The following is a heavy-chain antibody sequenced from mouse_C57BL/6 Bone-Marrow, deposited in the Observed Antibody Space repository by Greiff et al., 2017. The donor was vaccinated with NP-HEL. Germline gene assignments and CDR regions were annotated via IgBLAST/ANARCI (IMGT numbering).Heavy chain of an antibody. J-gene: IGHJ4*01. CDR3: ARSPICYAMDY. CDR1: GYTFTSYW. CDR2: IYPSDSET. Sequence: QVQLKQPGAELVRPGSSVKLSCKASGYTFTSYWMDWVKQRPGQGLEWIGNIYPSDSETHYNQKFKDKATLTVDKSSSTAYMQLSSLTSEDSAVYDCARSPICYAMDYWGQGTSVTVSS. V-gene: IGHV1-61*01.